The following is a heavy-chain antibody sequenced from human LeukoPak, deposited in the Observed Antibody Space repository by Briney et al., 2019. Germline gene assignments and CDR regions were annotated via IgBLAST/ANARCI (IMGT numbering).Heavy chain of an antibody. V-gene: IGHV4-4*07. CDR2: IYISGST. CDR3: ARDLFSQYYYYYTMDV. Sequence: PSETLSLTCTVSGGSISSYYWSWIRQPAGKGLEWIGRIYISGSTKYNPSLKGRVSMSVDTSKNQFSLKLNSVTAADTAVYYCARDLFSQYYYYYTMDVWGQGTTVTVSS. CDR1: GGSISSYY. J-gene: IGHJ6*02.